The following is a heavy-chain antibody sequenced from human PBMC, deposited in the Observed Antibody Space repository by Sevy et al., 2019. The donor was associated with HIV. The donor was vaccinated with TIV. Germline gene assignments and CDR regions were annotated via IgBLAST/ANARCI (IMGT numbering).Heavy chain of an antibody. D-gene: IGHD3-3*01. CDR1: GFTFSSYA. CDR3: AKAVLRFLEWLLFFDY. J-gene: IGHJ4*02. CDR2: ISGSGGST. Sequence: GGSLRLSCAASGFTFSSYAMSWVRQAPGKGLEWVSAISGSGGSTYYADSVKGRFTISSDNSKNTLYLQMNSLRAEDTAVYYCAKAVLRFLEWLLFFDYWGQGTLVTVSS. V-gene: IGHV3-23*01.